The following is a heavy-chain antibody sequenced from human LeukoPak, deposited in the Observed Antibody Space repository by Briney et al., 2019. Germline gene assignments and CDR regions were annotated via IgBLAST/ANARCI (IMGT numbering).Heavy chain of an antibody. V-gene: IGHV4-4*07. Sequence: PSETLSLTCAVYGGSFSGYYWSWIRQPPGKGLEWIGRIYTSGSTNYNPSLKSRVTMSVDTSKNQFSLKLSSVTAADTAVYYCARDPSSGWYDSRFDYWGQGTLVTVSS. CDR1: GGSFSGYY. CDR3: ARDPSSGWYDSRFDY. J-gene: IGHJ4*02. D-gene: IGHD6-19*01. CDR2: IYTSGST.